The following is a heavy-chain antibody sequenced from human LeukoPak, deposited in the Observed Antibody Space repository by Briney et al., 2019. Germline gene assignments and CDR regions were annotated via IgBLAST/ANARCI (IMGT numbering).Heavy chain of an antibody. Sequence: GGSLRLSCAASGFTFSSYAMHWVRQAPGKGLEWVAVISYDGSNKYYADSVKGRFTISRDNSKNTLYLQMNSLRAEDTAVYYCAKTGIAVAGTGDYFDYWGQGTLVTVSS. CDR1: GFTFSSYA. CDR3: AKTGIAVAGTGDYFDY. V-gene: IGHV3-30-3*02. CDR2: ISYDGSNK. J-gene: IGHJ4*02. D-gene: IGHD6-19*01.